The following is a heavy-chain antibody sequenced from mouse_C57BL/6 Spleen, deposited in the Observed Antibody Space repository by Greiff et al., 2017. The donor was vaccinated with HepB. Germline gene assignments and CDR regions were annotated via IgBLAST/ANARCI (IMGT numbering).Heavy chain of an antibody. CDR2: IHPNSGST. CDR3: ARSTTVVAPDY. V-gene: IGHV1-64*01. Sequence: QVQLQQPGAELVKPGASVKLSCKASGYTFTSYWMHWVKQRPGQGLEWIGMIHPNSGSTNYNEKFKSKATLTVDKSSSTAYMQLSSLTSEDSAVYYCARSTTVVAPDYWGQGTTLTVSS. J-gene: IGHJ2*01. D-gene: IGHD1-1*01. CDR1: GYTFTSYW.